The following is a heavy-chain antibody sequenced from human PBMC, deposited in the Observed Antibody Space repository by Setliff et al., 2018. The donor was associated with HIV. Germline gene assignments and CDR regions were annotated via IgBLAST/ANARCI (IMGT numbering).Heavy chain of an antibody. Sequence: GGSLRLSCAASGFTFTIYSTDWVRLAPGKGLEWVSYITSSSSTIYYADSVKGRFTISRDDAKNSLYLQMNSLRAEDTAVYYCARGAATMAFDLWGQGTMVTVSS. CDR2: ITSSSSTI. D-gene: IGHD6-25*01. CDR3: ARGAATMAFDL. V-gene: IGHV3-48*01. CDR1: GFTFTIYS. J-gene: IGHJ3*01.